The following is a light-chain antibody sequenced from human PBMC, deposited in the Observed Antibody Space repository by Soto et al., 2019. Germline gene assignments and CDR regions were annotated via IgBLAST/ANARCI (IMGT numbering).Light chain of an antibody. CDR3: CSYAGSNIFFFV. CDR1: SSNVGTYNL. J-gene: IGLJ1*01. CDR2: EGT. V-gene: IGLV2-23*03. Sequence: QSVLTKPASVSGSPGQSITISCTGTSSNVGTYNLVSWYQQHPGKAPKLMIYEGTQRPSGVSNRFSGSKSGNTASLTISGLQAEDEADYYCCSYAGSNIFFFVFGTGTKLTVL.